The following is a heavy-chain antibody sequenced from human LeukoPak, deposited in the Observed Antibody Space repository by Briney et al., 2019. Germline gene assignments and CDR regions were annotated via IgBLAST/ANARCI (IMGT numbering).Heavy chain of an antibody. V-gene: IGHV4-59*01. CDR2: IYSSGYPNGDT. Sequence: SSETLSLTCTVSGGSMNYYYWSWIRQPPGKGLEWIGYIYSSGYPNGDTKYNPSLESRVTISIDSSTSHFSLKLSSVTAADTAIYYCARVVVGEPGAWGYYFDYWGREPWSPSPQ. CDR1: GGSMNYYY. CDR3: ARVVVGEPGAWGYYFDY. J-gene: IGHJ4*02. D-gene: IGHD3-10*01.